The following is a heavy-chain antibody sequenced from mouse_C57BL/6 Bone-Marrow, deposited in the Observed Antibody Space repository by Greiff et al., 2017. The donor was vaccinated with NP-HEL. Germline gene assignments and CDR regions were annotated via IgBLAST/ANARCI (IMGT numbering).Heavy chain of an antibody. CDR3: ASYYIIYVSMDY. V-gene: IGHV1-82*01. CDR1: GYAFSSSW. Sequence: QVQLKESGPELVKPGASVKLSCKASGYAFSSSWMNWVKQRPGKGLEWIGRIYPGDGDTNYNGKFKGKATLTADKSSSTAYMQLSSLTSEDSAVYFCASYYIIYVSMDYWGQGTSVTVSS. CDR2: IYPGDGDT. D-gene: IGHD2-5*01. J-gene: IGHJ4*01.